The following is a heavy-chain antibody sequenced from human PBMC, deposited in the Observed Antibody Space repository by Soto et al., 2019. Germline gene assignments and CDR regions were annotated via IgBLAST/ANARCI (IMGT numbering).Heavy chain of an antibody. Sequence: EVQLLESGGGLVQPGGSLRLSCAASGFTFSSYAMSWVRQAPGKGLEWVLAISGSGGSTYYADSVKGRFTISRDNSKNTLYLQMNSLRAEDTAVYYCAKDLGGGGYCTNGVCYTNDYWGQGTLVTVSS. CDR3: AKDLGGGGYCTNGVCYTNDY. CDR2: ISGSGGST. V-gene: IGHV3-23*01. CDR1: GFTFSSYA. D-gene: IGHD2-8*01. J-gene: IGHJ4*02.